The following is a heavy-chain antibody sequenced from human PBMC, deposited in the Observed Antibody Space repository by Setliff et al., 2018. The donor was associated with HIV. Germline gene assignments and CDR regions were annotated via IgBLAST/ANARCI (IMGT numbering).Heavy chain of an antibody. CDR2: IDHSGII. CDR1: GGSFTDYY. D-gene: IGHD1-26*01. Sequence: SETLSLTCAIFGGSFTDYYCWSWVRQSPGKGLEWIGEIDHSGIINYNPSLKSRVTMSVDTSKRQFSLDLTSVTAADTAIYYCARERLSPRGFFFSYIDVWGKGTPVTVSS. J-gene: IGHJ6*04. CDR3: ARERLSPRGFFFSYIDV. V-gene: IGHV4-34*01.